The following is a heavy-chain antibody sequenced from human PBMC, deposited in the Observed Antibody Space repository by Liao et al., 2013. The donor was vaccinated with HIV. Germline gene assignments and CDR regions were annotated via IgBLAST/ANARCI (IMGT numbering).Heavy chain of an antibody. D-gene: IGHD6-19*01. J-gene: IGHJ4*02. CDR1: GGSISSYH. CDR3: ARRADFDY. CDR2: IYDNGGT. V-gene: IGHV4-59*01. Sequence: QVHLQQWGAGLLKPSETLSLTCAVSGGSISSYHWSWIRQPPGKGLEWLGDIYDNGGTNYNPSLKSRVTISIDTSKNQFSLKLNSVTAADTAVYYCARRADFDYWGQGTLVTVSS.